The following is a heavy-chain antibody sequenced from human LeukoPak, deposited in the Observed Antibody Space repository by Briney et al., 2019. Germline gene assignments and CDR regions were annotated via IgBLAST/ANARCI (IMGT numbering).Heavy chain of an antibody. CDR3: ARGYGSGMGYYYYYMDV. J-gene: IGHJ6*03. Sequence: GGSLRLSCTASGFSFSSYWMSWVRQAPGKGLEWVANIKQDGSEKNYVDSVKGRFTISRDNAKNSLYLQMNSLRAEDTAVYYCARGYGSGMGYYYYYMDVWGKGTTVTVSS. D-gene: IGHD3-10*01. CDR1: GFSFSSYW. CDR2: IKQDGSEK. V-gene: IGHV3-7*01.